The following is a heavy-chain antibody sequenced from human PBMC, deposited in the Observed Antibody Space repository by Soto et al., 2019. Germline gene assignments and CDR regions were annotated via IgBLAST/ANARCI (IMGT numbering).Heavy chain of an antibody. CDR2: IYHSGST. D-gene: IGHD3-22*01. J-gene: IGHJ4*02. CDR1: GYSISSGYY. Sequence: ASETLSLTCAVSGYSISSGYYWGWIRQPPGKGLEWIGSIYHSGSTYYNPSLKSRVTISVDTSKNQFSLKLSSVTAADTAVYYCARGYYDSSGYSYFDYWGQGTLVTVSS. CDR3: ARGYYDSSGYSYFDY. V-gene: IGHV4-38-2*01.